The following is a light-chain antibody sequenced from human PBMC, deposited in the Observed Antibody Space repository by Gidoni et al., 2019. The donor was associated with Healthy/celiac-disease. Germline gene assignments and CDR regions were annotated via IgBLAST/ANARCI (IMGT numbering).Light chain of an antibody. J-gene: IGKJ1*01. CDR2: GAS. Sequence: GERATLSCRASQSVSSSYLAWYQQKPGQAPRLLIYGASSRATGIPDRFSGSGSGTDFTLTISRLEPEDFAVYYCQQYGSSPPWTFGQGTKVEIK. CDR3: QQYGSSPPWT. CDR1: QSVSSSY. V-gene: IGKV3-20*01.